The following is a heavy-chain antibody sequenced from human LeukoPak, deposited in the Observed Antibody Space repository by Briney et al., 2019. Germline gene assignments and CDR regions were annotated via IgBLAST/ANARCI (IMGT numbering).Heavy chain of an antibody. J-gene: IGHJ4*02. CDR3: ARQAICGDHCYYRHLEL. V-gene: IGHV3-48*01. Sequence: GGSLRLSCAASGFTVSSYTMNWVRQAPGKGLEWVSYTTSSGKTIYYADSLEGRFTISRDNAKNSLYLQMSSLRAEDTALYYCARQAICGDHCYYRHLELWGQGTLVTVSS. D-gene: IGHD2-21*01. CDR1: GFTVSSYT. CDR2: TTSSGKTI.